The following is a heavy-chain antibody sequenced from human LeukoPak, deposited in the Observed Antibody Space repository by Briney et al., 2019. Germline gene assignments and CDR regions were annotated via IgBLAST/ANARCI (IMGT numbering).Heavy chain of an antibody. CDR3: ARGPNSNWSGLDF. J-gene: IGHJ4*02. D-gene: IGHD6-6*01. V-gene: IGHV3-74*01. CDR1: GFSFSGHW. Sequence: GGSLRLSCTASGFSFSGHWMHWPRHLPGKGLAWVSRISPTGSTTSYADSVKGRFTVSRDNAKNTLYLQVNNLRAEDTAVYYCARGPNSNWSGLDFWGQGTLLTVSS. CDR2: ISPTGSTT.